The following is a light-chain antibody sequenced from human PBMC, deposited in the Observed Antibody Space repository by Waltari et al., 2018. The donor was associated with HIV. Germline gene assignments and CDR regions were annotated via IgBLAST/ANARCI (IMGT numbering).Light chain of an antibody. Sequence: QSALTQPAYVSGSPGQSITIPCTGSRSEVGYYNYVSWYQQNPGKAPRLIIFDVPNPPSGVSDRFSGSKSGNTASLTISGLQPEDEADYYCCSYTTSITFVFGGGTKLTVL. CDR1: RSEVGYYNY. V-gene: IGLV2-14*03. CDR3: CSYTTSITFV. CDR2: DVP. J-gene: IGLJ3*02.